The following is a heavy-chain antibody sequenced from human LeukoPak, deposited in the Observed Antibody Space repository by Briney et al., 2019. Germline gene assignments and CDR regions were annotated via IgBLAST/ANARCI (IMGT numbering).Heavy chain of an antibody. J-gene: IGHJ4*02. CDR2: ISWNSGSI. CDR3: AKGGIVVAAFDY. Sequence: GGSLRLSCAASGFTFDDYAMHWVRQAPGKGLEWVSGISWNSGSIGYADSVKGRFTISRDNAKNSLYLQMNSLRAEDTALYYCAKGGIVVAAFDYWGQGTLVTVSS. CDR1: GFTFDDYA. D-gene: IGHD3-22*01. V-gene: IGHV3-9*01.